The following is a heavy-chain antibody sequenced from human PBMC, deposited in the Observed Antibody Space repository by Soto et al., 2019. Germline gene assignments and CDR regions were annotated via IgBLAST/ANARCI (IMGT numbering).Heavy chain of an antibody. Sequence: KVSCKASGGTFSSYTISWVRQAPGQGLEWMGGIIPIFGTANYAQKFQGRVTITRDTSASTAYMELSSLRSEDTAVYYCARGVAAADYWGQGTLVTVSS. CDR2: IIPIFGTA. J-gene: IGHJ4*02. CDR1: GGTFSSYT. V-gene: IGHV1-69*05. CDR3: ARGVAAADY. D-gene: IGHD6-13*01.